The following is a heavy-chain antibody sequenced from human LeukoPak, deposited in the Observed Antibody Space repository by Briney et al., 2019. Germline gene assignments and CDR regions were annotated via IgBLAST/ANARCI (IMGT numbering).Heavy chain of an antibody. CDR1: GYSISTGFY. CDR3: ARTTMYCSGDDCYSGLFDF. Sequence: SETLSLTCTASGYSISTGFYWGWIRQSPGKGLEGIGAIYRSGRTFSNSSLKSRVLMSTDTSKNQFSLKLTSVTAADTAVYFCARTTMYCSGDDCYSGLFDFWGQGTLVTVSS. D-gene: IGHD2-15*01. V-gene: IGHV4-38-2*02. CDR2: IYRSGRT. J-gene: IGHJ4*02.